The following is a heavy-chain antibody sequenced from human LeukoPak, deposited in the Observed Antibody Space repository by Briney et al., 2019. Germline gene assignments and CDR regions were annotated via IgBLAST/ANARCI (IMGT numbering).Heavy chain of an antibody. CDR3: ARGVRTDAFDI. D-gene: IGHD1-1*01. Sequence: ASVKVSCKASGYTFTSYYMHWVRQAPGQGLEWMGIINPSGGSTSYAQKFQGRVTTTRDMSTSTVYMELSSLRSEDTAVYYCARGVRTDAFDIWGQGTMVTVPS. J-gene: IGHJ3*02. CDR2: INPSGGST. V-gene: IGHV1-46*01. CDR1: GYTFTSYY.